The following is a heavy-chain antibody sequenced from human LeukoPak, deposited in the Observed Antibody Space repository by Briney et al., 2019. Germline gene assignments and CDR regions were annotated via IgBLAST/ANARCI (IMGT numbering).Heavy chain of an antibody. CDR3: ARAVKWPDDYYDSSGFQRGFDY. J-gene: IGHJ4*02. D-gene: IGHD3-22*01. V-gene: IGHV1-46*01. Sequence: ASVKVSCKASGYTFTSYYMHWVRQAPGQGLEWMGIINPSGGSTSYAQKFQGRVTMTRDTSTSTVYMELSSLRSEDTAVYYCARAVKWPDDYYDSSGFQRGFDYWGQGTLVTVSS. CDR2: INPSGGST. CDR1: GYTFTSYY.